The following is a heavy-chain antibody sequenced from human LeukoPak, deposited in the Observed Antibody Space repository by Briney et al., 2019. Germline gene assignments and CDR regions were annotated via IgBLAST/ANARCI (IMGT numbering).Heavy chain of an antibody. CDR3: ARQSSSGYSY. Sequence: PSETLSLTCAVYGGSFSGYYWSWIRQPPGKGLEWIGEINHSGSTNYKPSLKSRVTISVDTSKNQFSLKLSSVTAADTAVYYCARQSSSGYSYWGQGTLVTVSS. J-gene: IGHJ4*02. D-gene: IGHD3-22*01. CDR1: GGSFSGYY. V-gene: IGHV4-34*01. CDR2: INHSGST.